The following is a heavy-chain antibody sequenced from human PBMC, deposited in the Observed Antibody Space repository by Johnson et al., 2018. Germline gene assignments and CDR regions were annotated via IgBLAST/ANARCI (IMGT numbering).Heavy chain of an antibody. Sequence: QVQLQQWGAGLLKPSETLSLTCAVYGGSFSGYYWSWIRQPPGKGLEWIGEINHSGSTNYNPSLKSRVTISVDPSKNQFSLKLSSVTAADTAVYYCAGFVVVTAEVAFDIWGQGTMVTVSS. CDR1: GGSFSGYY. CDR2: INHSGST. V-gene: IGHV4-34*01. D-gene: IGHD2-21*02. J-gene: IGHJ3*02. CDR3: AGFVVVTAEVAFDI.